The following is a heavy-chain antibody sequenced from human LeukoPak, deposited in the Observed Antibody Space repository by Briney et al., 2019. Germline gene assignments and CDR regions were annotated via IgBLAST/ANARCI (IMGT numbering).Heavy chain of an antibody. Sequence: GGSLRLSCAASGFTFSSYWMHWVRQAPGKGLVWISRINSDGSSTSYADSVKGRFTISRDNAKNTLYLQMNSLRAEDTAVYYCAKTYSSSWYPLGYWGQGTLVTVSS. V-gene: IGHV3-74*01. D-gene: IGHD6-13*01. CDR2: INSDGSST. CDR3: AKTYSSSWYPLGY. CDR1: GFTFSSYW. J-gene: IGHJ4*02.